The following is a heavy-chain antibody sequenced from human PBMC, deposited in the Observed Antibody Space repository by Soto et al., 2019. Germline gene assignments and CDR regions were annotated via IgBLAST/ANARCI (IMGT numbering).Heavy chain of an antibody. CDR3: ASSGSPAMIRYYYYMDV. V-gene: IGHV4-34*01. D-gene: IGHD2-2*01. CDR1: GGSFSGYY. Sequence: SETLSLTCAVYGGSFSGYYWSWIRQPPGKGLEWIGEINHSGSTNYNPSLKSRVTISVDTSKNQFSLKPSSVTAADTAVYYCASSGSPAMIRYYYYMDVWGKGTTVTVSS. J-gene: IGHJ6*03. CDR2: INHSGST.